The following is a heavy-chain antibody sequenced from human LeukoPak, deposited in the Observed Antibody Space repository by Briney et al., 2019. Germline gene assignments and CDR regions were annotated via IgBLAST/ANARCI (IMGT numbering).Heavy chain of an antibody. V-gene: IGHV4-38-2*02. D-gene: IGHD4-17*01. CDR1: GYSISSGYY. J-gene: IGHJ4*02. Sequence: PSETLSLTCTVSGYSISSGYYWGWIRQPPGKGLGWMESIYHSGSTYYNSPLKSRVTISGATSKDLFSLKLSSVTAADTAVYYCARLDYGDYSYYFDYWGQGTLVTVSS. CDR3: ARLDYGDYSYYFDY. CDR2: IYHSGST.